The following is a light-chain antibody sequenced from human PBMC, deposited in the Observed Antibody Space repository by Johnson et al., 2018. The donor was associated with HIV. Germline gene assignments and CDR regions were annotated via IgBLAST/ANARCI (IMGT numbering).Light chain of an antibody. CDR1: SSNIGNNY. V-gene: IGLV1-51*02. CDR2: ENN. Sequence: QSVLTQPPSVSAAPGQKVTISCSGSSSNIGNNYVSWYQQLPGTAPKLLIYENNKRPSGIPDRFSGSKYGTSATLGLTGLPTGDEADYYCGTLDSSLSAYVFGTVTKVTVL. CDR3: GTLDSSLSAYV. J-gene: IGLJ1*01.